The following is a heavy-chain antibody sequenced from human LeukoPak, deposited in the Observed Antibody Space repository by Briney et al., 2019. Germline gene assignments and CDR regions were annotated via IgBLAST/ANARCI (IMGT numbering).Heavy chain of an antibody. CDR3: AREELGSGSYSPAPFDY. V-gene: IGHV1-46*01. Sequence: ASVKVSCKASGYTFTSYYMHWVRQAPGQGLELMGIINPSGGSTSYAQKFQGRVTMTRDTSTSTVYMELSSLRSEDTAVYYCAREELGSGSYSPAPFDYWGQGTLVTVSS. CDR2: INPSGGST. D-gene: IGHD3-10*01. J-gene: IGHJ4*02. CDR1: GYTFTSYY.